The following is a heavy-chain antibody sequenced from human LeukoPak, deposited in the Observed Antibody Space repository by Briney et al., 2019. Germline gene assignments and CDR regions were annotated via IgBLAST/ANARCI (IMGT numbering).Heavy chain of an antibody. D-gene: IGHD2-2*01. CDR1: GGSISSGGYS. V-gene: IGHV4-30-2*01. J-gene: IGHJ4*02. CDR2: IYHSGST. CDR3: ARVDCSSTSCVFFGY. Sequence: PSETLSLTCAVSGGSISSGGYSWSWIRQPPGKGLEWIGYIYHSGSTYYNPSLKSRVAISVDRSKNQFSLKLSSVTAADTAVYYCARVDCSSTSCVFFGYWGQGTLVTVSS.